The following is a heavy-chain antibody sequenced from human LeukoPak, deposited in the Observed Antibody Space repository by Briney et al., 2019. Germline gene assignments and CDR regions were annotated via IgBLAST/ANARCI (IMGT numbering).Heavy chain of an antibody. CDR1: GGSFSGYY. V-gene: IGHV4-34*01. CDR3: ARGRYCSSTSCYKAGGRFDP. CDR2: INHSGST. Sequence: SETLSLTCAVYGGSFSGYYWSWIRQPPGKGLEWIGEINHSGSTNYNPSLKSRVTISVDTSKNQFSLKLSSVTAADTAVYYCARGRYCSSTSCYKAGGRFDPWGQGTLVTVSS. J-gene: IGHJ5*02. D-gene: IGHD2-2*02.